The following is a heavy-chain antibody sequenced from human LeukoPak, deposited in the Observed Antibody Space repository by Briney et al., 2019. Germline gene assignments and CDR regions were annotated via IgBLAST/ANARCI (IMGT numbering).Heavy chain of an antibody. CDR2: IIPILGTA. CDR3: ARGSPVEMATADAFDI. Sequence: ASVKVSCKASGGTFSSYAISWVRQAPGQGLEWMGGIIPILGTANYAQKFQGRVTITTDESTSTAYMELCSLRSEDTAVYYCARGSPVEMATADAFDIWGQGTMVTVSS. V-gene: IGHV1-69*05. CDR1: GGTFSSYA. D-gene: IGHD5-24*01. J-gene: IGHJ3*02.